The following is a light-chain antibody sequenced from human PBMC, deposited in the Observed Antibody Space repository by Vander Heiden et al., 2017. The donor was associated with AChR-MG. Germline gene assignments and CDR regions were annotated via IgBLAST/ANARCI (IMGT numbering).Light chain of an antibody. J-gene: IGLJ3*02. CDR3: AAWDDSRSVPWV. V-gene: IGLV1-47*02. CDR2: SNN. CDR1: SADIGSNY. Sequence: QSVLPPPPSASRTPGSRVNISYSGNSADIGSNYVYWYQKLPGTAPKLLILSNNQRHSGVPDRFSGSESGTSASLAISRLRSEDEADYYYAAWDDSRSVPWVFGGGTKLTVL.